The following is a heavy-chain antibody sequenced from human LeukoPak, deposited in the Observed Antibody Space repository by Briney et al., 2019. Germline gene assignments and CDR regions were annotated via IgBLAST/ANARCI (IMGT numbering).Heavy chain of an antibody. CDR3: ARGQFLEWSLPDY. V-gene: IGHV1-46*01. CDR1: GYTFTSYY. CDR2: INPSGGST. J-gene: IGHJ4*02. Sequence: SSAKVSCKASGYTFTSYYMHWVRQAPGQGHEWMGIINPSGGSTSYAQKFQGRVTMTRDMSTSTVYMELSSPRSEDTAVYYCARGQFLEWSLPDYWGQGTLVTVSS. D-gene: IGHD3-3*01.